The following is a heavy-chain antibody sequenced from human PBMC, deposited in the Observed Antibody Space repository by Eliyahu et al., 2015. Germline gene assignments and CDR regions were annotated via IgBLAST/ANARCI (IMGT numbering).Heavy chain of an antibody. J-gene: IGHJ4*02. CDR3: ARGRPTTIIGVVKVFDF. CDR1: GGSFSGHY. CDR2: INHSGST. Sequence: QVQLQQWGAGLLKPSETLSLSCAXXGGSFSGHYWTWIRXSPGKGLEWVGEINHSGSTKYSPSLRSRVTISVDTSKNQFSLRLRSVTAADTAMYYCARGRPTTIIGVVKVFDFWGQGTLVTVSS. V-gene: IGHV4-34*01. D-gene: IGHD3-3*01.